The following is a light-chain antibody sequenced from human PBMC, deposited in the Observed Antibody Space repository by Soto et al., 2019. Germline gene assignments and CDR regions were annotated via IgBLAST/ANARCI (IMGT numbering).Light chain of an antibody. V-gene: IGLV2-14*01. CDR2: EVS. Sequence: SALTQPASVSGSPGQSITISCTGTSGDVGGYHYVSWYQQRPGKAPKLIIYEVSNRPSGVSHRFSGSKSGNTASLTISGLQAEDEADYYCSSYTGSSTLYVFGTGTKLTVL. J-gene: IGLJ1*01. CDR3: SSYTGSSTLYV. CDR1: SGDVGGYHY.